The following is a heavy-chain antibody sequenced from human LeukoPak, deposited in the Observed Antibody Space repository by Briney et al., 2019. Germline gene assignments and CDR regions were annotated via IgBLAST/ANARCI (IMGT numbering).Heavy chain of an antibody. Sequence: GGSLRLSCAASGFSFSLFWMHWVRQAPGKGPVWVSRIKTDGSITDYADSVKGRFTISRDNAKNSLYLQMNSLRAEDTAVYYCARDLNWENYWGQGTLVTVSS. V-gene: IGHV3-74*01. CDR2: IKTDGSIT. CDR1: GFSFSLFW. CDR3: ARDLNWENY. J-gene: IGHJ4*02. D-gene: IGHD7-27*01.